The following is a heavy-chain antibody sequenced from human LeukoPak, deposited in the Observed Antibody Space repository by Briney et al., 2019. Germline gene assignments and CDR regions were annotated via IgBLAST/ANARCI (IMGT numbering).Heavy chain of an antibody. CDR3: ATSLYGDSN. J-gene: IGHJ4*02. CDR2: ISYDGSNK. Sequence: GGSLRLSCAASGFTFSSYAMHWVRQAPGKGLKWVAVISYDGSNKYYADSVKGRFTISRDNSKNTLYLQMNSLRAEDTAVYYCATSLYGDSNWGQGTLVTVSS. V-gene: IGHV3-30-3*01. CDR1: GFTFSSYA. D-gene: IGHD4-17*01.